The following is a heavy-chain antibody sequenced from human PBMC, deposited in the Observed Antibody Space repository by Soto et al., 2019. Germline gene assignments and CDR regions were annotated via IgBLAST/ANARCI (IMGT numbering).Heavy chain of an antibody. Sequence: SVKLSCKASGGTFSSYAISWVRQAPGQGLEWMGGIIPIFGTANYAQKFQGRVTITADESTSTAYMELSSLRSEDTAVYYCARAHSDTAEKTGPFDYWGQETLVTVSS. V-gene: IGHV1-69*13. CDR2: IIPIFGTA. J-gene: IGHJ4*02. CDR1: GGTFSSYA. D-gene: IGHD5-18*01. CDR3: ARAHSDTAEKTGPFDY.